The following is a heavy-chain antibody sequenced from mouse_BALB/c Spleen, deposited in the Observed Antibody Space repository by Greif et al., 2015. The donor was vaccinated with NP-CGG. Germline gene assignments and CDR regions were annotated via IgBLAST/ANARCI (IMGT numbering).Heavy chain of an antibody. D-gene: IGHD1-1*01. J-gene: IGHJ1*01. CDR2: INPYNGGT. CDR1: GYSFTGYT. Sequence: EVQLQQSGPELVKTGASMKISCKASGYSFTGYTMNWVKQSHGKNLEWIGLINPYNGGTSYNQKFKGKATLTVDKCSSTAYMELLSLASEYSAVYYCARGGITTVCDLDFWVAGTSVIVVS. CDR3: ARGGITTVCDLDF. V-gene: IGHV1-18*01.